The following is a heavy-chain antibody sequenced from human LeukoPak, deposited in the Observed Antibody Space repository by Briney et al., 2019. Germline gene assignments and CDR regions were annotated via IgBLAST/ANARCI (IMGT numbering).Heavy chain of an antibody. V-gene: IGHV4-59*01. J-gene: IGHJ6*03. CDR3: ARGGCSGGSCYEIWGYYYYYMDV. CDR1: GFTFSSYS. Sequence: KPGGSLRLSCAASGFTFSSYSMNWIRQAPGKGLEWIGYIYYSGSTNYNPSLKSRVTISVDTSKNQFSLKLSSVTAADTAVYYCARGGCSGGSCYEIWGYYYYYMDVWGKGTTVTVSS. CDR2: IYYSGST. D-gene: IGHD2-15*01.